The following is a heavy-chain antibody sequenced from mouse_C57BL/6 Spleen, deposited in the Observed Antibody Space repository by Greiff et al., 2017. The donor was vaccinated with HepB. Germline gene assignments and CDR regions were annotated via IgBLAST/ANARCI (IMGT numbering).Heavy chain of an antibody. Sequence: VQLQQSGAELVKPGASVKLSCKASGYTFTSYWMHWVKQRPGQGLEWIGMIHPNSGSTNYNEKFKSKATLTVDKSSSTAYMQLSSLTSEDSAVYYCAREYYGSRDYYAMDYWGQGTSVTVSS. D-gene: IGHD1-1*01. J-gene: IGHJ4*01. V-gene: IGHV1-64*01. CDR1: GYTFTSYW. CDR3: AREYYGSRDYYAMDY. CDR2: IHPNSGST.